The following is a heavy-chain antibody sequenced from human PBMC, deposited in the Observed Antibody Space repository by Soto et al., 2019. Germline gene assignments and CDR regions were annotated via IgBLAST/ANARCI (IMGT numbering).Heavy chain of an antibody. CDR1: GFTFKHNA. V-gene: IGHV3-30-3*01. CDR3: AREGIAESGPNFYDF. D-gene: IGHD6-13*01. Sequence: QVQLVESGGGVVQPGRSLTIFCTASGFTFKHNAMHWIRQAPAKGLEWVADISFDGSTENYADSVKGRFTISRDNSKNTLSLQMRALKGEDTATYYCAREGIAESGPNFYDFWGQGTLVAVSS. CDR2: ISFDGSTE. J-gene: IGHJ4*02.